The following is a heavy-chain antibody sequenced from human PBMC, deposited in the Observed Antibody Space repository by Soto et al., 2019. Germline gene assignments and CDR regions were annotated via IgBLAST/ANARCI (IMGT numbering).Heavy chain of an antibody. Sequence: EVQLVESGGGLVQPGGSLTLSCAASEFAFSSYWMTWVRQAPGKGLEWVANIRKDGSQRSYLDSVRGRFTISRDNSKKSLYLQMNSLRAEDTALYFCARDVSPGSSGLYFDAFDLWGQGTMVTVSS. V-gene: IGHV3-7*05. CDR2: IRKDGSQR. D-gene: IGHD6-25*01. J-gene: IGHJ3*01. CDR3: ARDVSPGSSGLYFDAFDL. CDR1: EFAFSSYW.